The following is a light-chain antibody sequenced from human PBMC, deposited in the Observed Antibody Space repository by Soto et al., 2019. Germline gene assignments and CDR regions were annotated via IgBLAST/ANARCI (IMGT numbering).Light chain of an antibody. V-gene: IGKV1-16*01. J-gene: IGKJ1*01. CDR2: SAS. Sequence: DIQMTQSPSSLSASVGDRVTITCRASQAISNYLAWYQQRPGKAPNLLIYSASSLQSGVPSRFSGSGSGTEFTLTISTLQSEDFAVYYCQQYNDWPRTFGQGTKVDIK. CDR1: QAISNY. CDR3: QQYNDWPRT.